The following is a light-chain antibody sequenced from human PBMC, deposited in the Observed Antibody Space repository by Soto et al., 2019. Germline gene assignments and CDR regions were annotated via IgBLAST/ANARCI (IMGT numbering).Light chain of an antibody. CDR3: QHFDDSLT. CDR2: GAS. J-gene: IGKJ4*01. Sequence: EIVMTQSPATLSVSPGERATLSCRASQSVNSNLAWYQQKPGQAPRLLIYGASTRATGVPARFSGSGSGTEFTLTVSSLQSEDFAVYYCQHFDDSLTFGGGTKVEIK. V-gene: IGKV3-15*01. CDR1: QSVNSN.